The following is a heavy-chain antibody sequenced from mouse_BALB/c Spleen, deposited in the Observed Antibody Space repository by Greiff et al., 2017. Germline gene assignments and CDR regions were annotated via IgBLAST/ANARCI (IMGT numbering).Heavy chain of an antibody. Sequence: EVKLQESGGGLVQPGGSLRLSCATSGFTFTDYYMSWVRQPPGKALEWLGFIRNKANGYTTEYSASVKGRFTISRDNSQSILYLQMNTLRAEDSATYYCARDMGNYYYAMDYWGQGTSVTVSS. CDR1: GFTFTDYY. CDR3: ARDMGNYYYAMDY. J-gene: IGHJ4*01. D-gene: IGHD2-1*01. CDR2: IRNKANGYTT. V-gene: IGHV7-3*02.